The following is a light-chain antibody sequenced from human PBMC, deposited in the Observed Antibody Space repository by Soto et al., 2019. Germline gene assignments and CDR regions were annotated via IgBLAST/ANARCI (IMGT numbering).Light chain of an antibody. CDR3: CSYAGTGTLL. J-gene: IGLJ2*01. V-gene: IGLV2-23*02. CDR2: EVS. Sequence: QSALTQPASVSGSPGQSITISCAGTSSDLGSHDLVSWYQQHPGKAPKLMIYEVSERPSGVSNRFSGSKSGNTASLTISGLQAEDESDYYCCSYAGTGTLLFGGGTKLTVL. CDR1: SSDLGSHDL.